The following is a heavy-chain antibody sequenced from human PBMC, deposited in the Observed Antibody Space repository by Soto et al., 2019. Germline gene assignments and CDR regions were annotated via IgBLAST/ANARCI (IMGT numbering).Heavy chain of an antibody. V-gene: IGHV3-30*18. CDR2: ISSDGTNK. CDR1: GFSISTYA. D-gene: IGHD6-19*01. J-gene: IGHJ4*02. Sequence: GGSLRLSCVASGFSISTYAMHWVRQAPGKGLEWVAVISSDGTNKYYADSVKGRFTIARDNSKNTVYLYINSLGAEDTALFFCAKDKGSSGWYFDHWGQGTLVTVSS. CDR3: AKDKGSSGWYFDH.